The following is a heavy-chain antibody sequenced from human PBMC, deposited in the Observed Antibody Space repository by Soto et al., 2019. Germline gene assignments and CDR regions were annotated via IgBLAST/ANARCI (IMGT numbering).Heavy chain of an antibody. J-gene: IGHJ6*02. CDR3: ANLGIGGWSIVNYYYGMDV. D-gene: IGHD3-16*01. CDR1: GFTFSSYG. Sequence: GGSLRLSCAASGFTFSSYGMHWVRQAPGKGLEWVAVISYDGSNKYYADSVKGRFTISRDNSKNTLYLQMNSLRAEDTAVYYCANLGIGGWSIVNYYYGMDVWGQGTTVTVSS. CDR2: ISYDGSNK. V-gene: IGHV3-30*18.